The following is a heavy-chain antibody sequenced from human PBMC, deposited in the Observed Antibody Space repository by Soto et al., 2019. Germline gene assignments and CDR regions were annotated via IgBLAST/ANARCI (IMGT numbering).Heavy chain of an antibody. D-gene: IGHD5-18*01. CDR2: IVPSVDTT. J-gene: IGHJ6*02. CDR3: ARCPQPPDTADPYAVDV. CDR1: GGTFSRSG. V-gene: IGHV1-69*18. Sequence: QVQLVQSGTEVKKPGASVKVSCKASGGTFSRSGFHWVRQAPGQGLEWMGMIVPSVDTTNYAQKFQARVTISADQFTSTVYRELRSLISEDTAGYYCARCPQPPDTADPYAVDVWGQGTRVIVSS.